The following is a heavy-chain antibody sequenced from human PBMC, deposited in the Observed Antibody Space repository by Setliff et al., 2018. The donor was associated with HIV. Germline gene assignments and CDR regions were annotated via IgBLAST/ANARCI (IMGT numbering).Heavy chain of an antibody. V-gene: IGHV4-31*03. CDR1: GGSLSSGGYY. CDR2: IYYSGSA. D-gene: IGHD5-12*01. Sequence: PSETLSLTCTVSGGSLSSGGYYYSWIRQHPGSGLQWIGYIYYSGSAYYNPSLKSRVIISIDTSNNQFSLNLSSVTAADTAVYYCAREPTAYNGYNWDYYGMDLWGQGTTVTVSS. J-gene: IGHJ6*02. CDR3: AREPTAYNGYNWDYYGMDL.